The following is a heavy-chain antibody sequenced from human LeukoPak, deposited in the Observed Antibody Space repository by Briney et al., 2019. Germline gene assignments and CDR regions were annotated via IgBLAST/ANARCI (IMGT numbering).Heavy chain of an antibody. D-gene: IGHD3-3*01. CDR3: ARVPSITIFGVVTKNWFTP. Sequence: PSETLSLTCTVSGGSISSYYWSWIRQPPGNGLEWIGEINHSGSTNYNPSLKSRVTISVDTSKNQFSLKLSSVTAADTAVYYCARVPSITIFGVVTKNWFTPGAREPWSPSPQ. J-gene: IGHJ5*02. V-gene: IGHV4-34*01. CDR2: INHSGST. CDR1: GGSISSYY.